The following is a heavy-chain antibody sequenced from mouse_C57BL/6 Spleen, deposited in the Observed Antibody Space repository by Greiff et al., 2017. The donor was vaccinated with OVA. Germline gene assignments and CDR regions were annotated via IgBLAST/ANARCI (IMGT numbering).Heavy chain of an antibody. V-gene: IGHV3-6*01. CDR2: ISYDGSN. CDR3: AREGVYAMDY. J-gene: IGHJ4*01. CDR1: GYSITSGYY. Sequence: EVKLVESGPGLVKPSQSLSLTCSVTGYSITSGYYWNWIRQFPGNKLEWMGYISYDGSNNYNPSLKNRISITRDTSKNQFFLKLNSVTTEDTATYYCAREGVYAMDYWGQGTSVTVSS.